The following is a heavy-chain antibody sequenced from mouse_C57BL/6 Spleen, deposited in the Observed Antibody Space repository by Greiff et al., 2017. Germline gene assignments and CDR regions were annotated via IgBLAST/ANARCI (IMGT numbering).Heavy chain of an antibody. J-gene: IGHJ4*01. D-gene: IGHD1-1*01. CDR1: GFSLTSYG. CDR3: ARHKITTVGAMDY. V-gene: IGHV2-6-1*01. CDR2: IWSDGST. Sequence: VQLQQSGPGLVAPSQSLSITCTVSGFSLTSYGVHWVRQPPGKGLEWLVVIWSDGSTTYNSALKSRLSISKDNSKSQVFLKMNSLQTDDTAMYYCARHKITTVGAMDYWGQGTSVTVSS.